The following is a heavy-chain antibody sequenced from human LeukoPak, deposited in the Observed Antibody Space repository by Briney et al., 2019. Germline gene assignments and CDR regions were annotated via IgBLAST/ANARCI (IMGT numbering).Heavy chain of an antibody. V-gene: IGHV1-2*02. J-gene: IGHJ4*02. CDR3: ARDPEVADVDLDY. Sequence: ASVKVSCKASVYTFTDYYIHWVRQAPGQGLEWVGWINAKSGGTNYAQKFQGRVTMTRDTSISTAYMELSSLRSDDTAVYYCARDPEVADVDLDYWGQGTLVTVSS. D-gene: IGHD6-19*01. CDR2: INAKSGGT. CDR1: VYTFTDYY.